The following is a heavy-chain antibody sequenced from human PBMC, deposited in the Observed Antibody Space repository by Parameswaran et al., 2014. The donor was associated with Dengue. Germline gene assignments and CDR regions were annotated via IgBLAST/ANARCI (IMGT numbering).Heavy chain of an antibody. CDR3: ARDLWSGYYFEY. CDR2: ISSSSSTK. Sequence: VRQAPGKGLEWVSFISSSSSTKYYADSVKGRFTISRDNAKNSLYLQMNSLRVEDTALYYCARDLWSGYYFEYWGQGTLVTVS. D-gene: IGHD3-3*01. J-gene: IGHJ4*02. V-gene: IGHV3-48*01.